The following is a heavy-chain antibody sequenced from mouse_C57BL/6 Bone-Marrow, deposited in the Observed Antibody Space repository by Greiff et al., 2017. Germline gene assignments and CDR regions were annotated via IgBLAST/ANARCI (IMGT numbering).Heavy chain of an antibody. J-gene: IGHJ1*03. CDR2: IDPSDSYT. CDR1: GYTFTSYW. CDR3: AGRGYGSSCGRFDV. V-gene: IGHV1-50*01. D-gene: IGHD1-1*01. Sequence: VQLQQPGAELVKPGASVKLSCKASGYTFTSYWMQWVKQRPGQGLEWIGEIDPSDSYTNYNQKFKGKATLTVDTSSSTAYMQLSSLTSEDSAVYYCAGRGYGSSCGRFDVWGTGTTVTVSS.